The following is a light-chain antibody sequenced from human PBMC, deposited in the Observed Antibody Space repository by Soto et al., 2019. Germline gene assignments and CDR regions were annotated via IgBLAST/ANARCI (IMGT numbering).Light chain of an antibody. CDR2: DAS. CDR3: QQYGSFSPIT. Sequence: DIQMTQSPSTLSASVGDRVPITCRASRSISNWLAWYQQRPGIAPKLLIFDASILQSGVPSRFSGSGSGTEFTLSISRLQTDDFATYYCQQYGSFSPITFGGGTKVEI. J-gene: IGKJ4*01. V-gene: IGKV1-5*01. CDR1: RSISNW.